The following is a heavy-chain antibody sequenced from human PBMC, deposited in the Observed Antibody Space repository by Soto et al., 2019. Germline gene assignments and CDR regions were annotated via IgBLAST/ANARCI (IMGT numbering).Heavy chain of an antibody. J-gene: IGHJ4*02. D-gene: IGHD3-22*01. Sequence: QVQLVQSGAEVKKPGSSVKVSCKASGGTFSSYAISWVRQAPGQGLEWMGGIIPIFGTANYAQKFQGRVTLTADESTSTAYMELSSLRSEDTAVYYCARGDYYDSSGYYYAAYYFDYWGQGTLVTVSS. CDR2: IIPIFGTA. V-gene: IGHV1-69*01. CDR3: ARGDYYDSSGYYYAAYYFDY. CDR1: GGTFSSYA.